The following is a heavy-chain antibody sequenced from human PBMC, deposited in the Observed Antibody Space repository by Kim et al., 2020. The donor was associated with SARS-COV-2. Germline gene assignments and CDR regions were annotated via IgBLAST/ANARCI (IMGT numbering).Heavy chain of an antibody. CDR3: AICYSSDAFDI. CDR2: INHSGST. D-gene: IGHD2-15*01. CDR1: GGSFSGYY. V-gene: IGHV4-34*01. Sequence: SETLSLTCAVYGGSFSGYYWSWIRQPPGKGLEWIGEINHSGSTNYNPSLKSRVTISVDTSKNQFSLKLSSVTAADTAVYYCAICYSSDAFDIWGQGTMVTVSS. J-gene: IGHJ3*02.